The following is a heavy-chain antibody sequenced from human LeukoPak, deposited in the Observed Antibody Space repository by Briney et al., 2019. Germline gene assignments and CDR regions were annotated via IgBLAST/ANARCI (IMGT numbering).Heavy chain of an antibody. V-gene: IGHV3-53*01. D-gene: IGHD3-22*01. CDR3: AKDLMEYYDGNADY. Sequence: GGSLRLSCAASGFTVSSNYMSWVRQAPGKGLEWVSVIYSGGSTYYADSVKGRFTISRDNSKNTLYLQMNSLRAEDTALYYCAKDLMEYYDGNADYWGQGTLVTVSS. CDR1: GFTVSSNY. CDR2: IYSGGST. J-gene: IGHJ4*02.